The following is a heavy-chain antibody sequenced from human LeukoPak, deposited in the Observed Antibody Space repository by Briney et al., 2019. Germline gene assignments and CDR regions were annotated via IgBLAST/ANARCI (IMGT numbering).Heavy chain of an antibody. D-gene: IGHD3-22*01. CDR2: IYYSGST. Sequence: SETLSLTCAVSGGSISSGGYSWSWIRQPPGKGLEWIGYIYYSGSTYYNPSLKSRVTISVDTSKNQFSLKLSSVTAADTAVYYCARHRGYYYDSSGYTIDYWGQGTLVTVSS. V-gene: IGHV4-30-2*03. CDR1: GGSISSGGYS. CDR3: ARHRGYYYDSSGYTIDY. J-gene: IGHJ4*02.